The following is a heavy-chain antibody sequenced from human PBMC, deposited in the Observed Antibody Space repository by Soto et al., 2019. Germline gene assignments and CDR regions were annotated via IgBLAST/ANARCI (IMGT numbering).Heavy chain of an antibody. J-gene: IGHJ4*02. Sequence: PSETLSLTCTVSGGSISDYYWSWIRQPPGKGLEWIGYIYYGRNTNYNPSLKSRVTISVDTSKNQFSLTLMSVTAADTAVYYCARDREYYESSGLYFDYWGQGTLVTVSS. CDR1: GGSISDYY. D-gene: IGHD3-22*01. V-gene: IGHV4-59*01. CDR3: ARDREYYESSGLYFDY. CDR2: IYYGRNT.